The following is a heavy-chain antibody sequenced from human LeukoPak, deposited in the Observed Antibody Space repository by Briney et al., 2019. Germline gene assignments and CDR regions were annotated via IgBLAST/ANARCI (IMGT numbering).Heavy chain of an antibody. V-gene: IGHV3-21*01. CDR1: GFTFSSYS. J-gene: IGHJ5*02. D-gene: IGHD3-3*01. CDR3: AREDYDLKQEPDGQNWFDP. CDR2: ISSSSSYI. Sequence: GESLRLSCAASGFTFSSYSMNWVRQAPGKGLEWVSSISSSSSYIYYADSVKGRFTISRDNAKNSLYLQMNSLRAEDTAVYYCAREDYDLKQEPDGQNWFDPWGQGTLVTVSS.